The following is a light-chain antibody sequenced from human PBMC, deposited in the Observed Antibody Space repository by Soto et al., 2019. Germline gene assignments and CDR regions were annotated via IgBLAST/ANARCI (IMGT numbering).Light chain of an antibody. CDR3: QQYYSTPLT. CDR1: QRILYRSHNKEK. CDR2: WAS. V-gene: IGKV4-1*01. J-gene: IGKJ5*01. Sequence: DIVMTQSPDSLAVSLGERATINCKSSQRILYRSHNKEKLAWYQQKPGQPPKLLIYWASTRESGVPDRFSGSGSGTDFTLTISSLQAEDVAVYYCQQYYSTPLTFGQGTRLEIK.